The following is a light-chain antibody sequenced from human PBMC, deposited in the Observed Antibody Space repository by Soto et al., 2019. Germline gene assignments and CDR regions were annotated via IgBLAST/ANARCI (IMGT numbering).Light chain of an antibody. V-gene: IGKV1-39*01. CDR1: QNIGTY. Sequence: DIQMTQSPSSLSASVGDRVTISCRASQNIGTYLNWYQHKAGKAPKLLICAASSLPSGVPSRFSGSGSGTDFTLTISRLEPEDFAVYYCQQYGSSGTFGQGTKVEI. CDR2: AAS. CDR3: QQYGSSGT. J-gene: IGKJ1*01.